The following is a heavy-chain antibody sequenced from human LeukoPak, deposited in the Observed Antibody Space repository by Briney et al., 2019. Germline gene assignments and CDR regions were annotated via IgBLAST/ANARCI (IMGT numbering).Heavy chain of an antibody. CDR3: AVSPYYYGSGSYSPFDP. D-gene: IGHD3-10*01. J-gene: IGHJ5*02. CDR1: GGSISSYY. Sequence: PSVTLSLTCTVSGGSISSYYWSWSRQPPGKGLEWIGYIYYSGSTNYNPSLKSRVTISVDTSKNQFSLKLSSVTAADTAVYYCAVSPYYYGSGSYSPFDPWGQGTLVTVSS. CDR2: IYYSGST. V-gene: IGHV4-59*01.